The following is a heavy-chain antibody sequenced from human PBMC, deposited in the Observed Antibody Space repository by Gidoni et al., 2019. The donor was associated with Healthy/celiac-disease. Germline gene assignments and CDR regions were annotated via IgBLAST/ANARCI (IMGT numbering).Heavy chain of an antibody. CDR3: ARDSGSYLEVHFDY. Sequence: QVQLVESGGGVVQPGRSLRLSCAASGFTFRSYAMHWVRQAPGKGLEWVAVISYDGSNKYYADSVKGRFTISRDNSKNTLYLQMNSLRAEDTAVYYCARDSGSYLEVHFDYWGQGTLVTVSS. J-gene: IGHJ4*02. V-gene: IGHV3-30-3*01. CDR2: ISYDGSNK. CDR1: GFTFRSYA. D-gene: IGHD1-26*01.